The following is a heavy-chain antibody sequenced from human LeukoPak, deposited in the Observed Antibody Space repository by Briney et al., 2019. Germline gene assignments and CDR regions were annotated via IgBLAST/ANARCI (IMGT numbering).Heavy chain of an antibody. CDR3: AKFRSYCSGGSCYSLGYYFDY. CDR2: IYSGGST. CDR1: GFTVSSNY. Sequence: PGGSLRLSGAASGFTVSSNYMSWVRQAPGKGLKWVSVIYSGGSTYYADSVKGRFTISRDNSKNTLYLQMNSLRAEDTAVYYCAKFRSYCSGGSCYSLGYYFDYWGQGTLVTVSS. V-gene: IGHV3-66*01. J-gene: IGHJ4*02. D-gene: IGHD2-15*01.